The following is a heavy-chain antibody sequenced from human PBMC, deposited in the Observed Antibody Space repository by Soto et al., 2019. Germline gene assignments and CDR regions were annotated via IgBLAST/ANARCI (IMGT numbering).Heavy chain of an antibody. Sequence: ASVKVSCKASGYTFICYYMHWGRQAPGQGLEWMGWINPNSGGTNYAQKFQGRVTMTRDTSINTAYMELSRLRSDDTAVYYCAREEVTTRKSGGMAVCGQRTTVTVS. D-gene: IGHD1-1*01. CDR1: GYTFICYY. CDR3: AREEVTTRKSGGMAV. J-gene: IGHJ6*02. CDR2: INPNSGGT. V-gene: IGHV1-2*02.